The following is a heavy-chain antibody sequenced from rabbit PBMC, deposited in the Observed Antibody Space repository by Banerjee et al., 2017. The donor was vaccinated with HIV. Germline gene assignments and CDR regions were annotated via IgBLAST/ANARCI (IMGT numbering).Heavy chain of an antibody. CDR3: ASAYANNRRAGSSYWSFNL. Sequence: EQLVESGGGLVQPGGSLKLSCKASGFDFSSYGVSWVRQAPGKGLEWIACIYAGNSDYTYYASWAKGRLTISKTSSTTVTLQMTSLTAADTATYFCASAYANNRRAGSSYWSFNLWGQGTLVTV. CDR2: IYAGNSDYT. J-gene: IGHJ4*01. CDR1: GFDFSSYG. V-gene: IGHV1S45*01. D-gene: IGHD8-1*01.